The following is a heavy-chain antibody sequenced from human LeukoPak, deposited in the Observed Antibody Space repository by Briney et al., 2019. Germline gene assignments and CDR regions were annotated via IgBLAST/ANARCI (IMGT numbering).Heavy chain of an antibody. V-gene: IGHV3-74*01. J-gene: IGHJ4*02. D-gene: IGHD1-26*01. CDR3: ARDLLGNSGSYLRHPNGPPFDY. CDR2: INSDGSST. Sequence: GGSLRLSCTASGFTFSSYWMHWVRQAPGKGLVWVSRINSDGSSTSYADSVKGRFTISRDNAKNTLYLQMNSLRAEDTAVYYCARDLLGNSGSYLRHPNGPPFDYWGQGTLVTVSS. CDR1: GFTFSSYW.